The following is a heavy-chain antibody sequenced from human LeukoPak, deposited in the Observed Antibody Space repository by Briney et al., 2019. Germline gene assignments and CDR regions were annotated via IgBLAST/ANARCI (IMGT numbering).Heavy chain of an antibody. CDR3: ARAVVVASPAGYYFDY. J-gene: IGHJ4*02. D-gene: IGHD2-15*01. CDR1: GFTFSSYA. V-gene: IGHV3-30*04. CDR2: ISYDGSNK. Sequence: GRSLRLSCAASGFTFSSYAMHWVRQAPGKGLEWVAVISYDGSNKYYADSVKGRFTISRDNSMNTLYLQMNSLRAEDTAVYYCARAVVVASPAGYYFDYWGQGTLVTVSS.